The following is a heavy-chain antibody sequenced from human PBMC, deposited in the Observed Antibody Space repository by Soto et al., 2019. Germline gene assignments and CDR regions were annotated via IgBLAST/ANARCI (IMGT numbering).Heavy chain of an antibody. CDR2: ISYDGSNK. J-gene: IGHJ4*02. D-gene: IGHD6-6*01. Sequence: QVQLVESGGDVVQPGRSLRLSCAASGFTFSSYGMHWVRQAPGKGLEWVAVISYDGSNKYYADSVKGRFTISRDNSKNTLYLQMNSLRAEDTAVYYCAKIVLRVPSEDYWGQGTLVTVSS. CDR3: AKIVLRVPSEDY. V-gene: IGHV3-30*18. CDR1: GFTFSSYG.